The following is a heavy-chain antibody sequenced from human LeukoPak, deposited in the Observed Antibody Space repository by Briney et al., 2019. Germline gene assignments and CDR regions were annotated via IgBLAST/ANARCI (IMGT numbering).Heavy chain of an antibody. CDR1: GYTFTSYD. Sequence: ASVKVSCKASGYTFTSYDINWVRQATGQGLEWMGWMNPNSGNTGYAQKFQGRVTITRNTSISTAYMELSSLRSEDTAVYYCARGAAVAGTADYWREGTLVTVSS. CDR2: MNPNSGNT. J-gene: IGHJ4*02. V-gene: IGHV1-8*03. CDR3: ARGAAVAGTADY. D-gene: IGHD6-19*01.